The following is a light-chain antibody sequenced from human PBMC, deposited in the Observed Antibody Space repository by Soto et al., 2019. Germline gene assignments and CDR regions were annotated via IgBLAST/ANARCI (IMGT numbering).Light chain of an antibody. J-gene: IGLJ1*01. CDR2: GNN. CDR3: QSYDSSLSPFV. V-gene: IGLV1-40*01. Sequence: QSSLTQPPSVSGAPGQRVTLSCTGSISNIGAGFDAHWYQQFPGTAPKLLIYGNNNRPSGVPDRFSASKSGTSASLAITGLQAEDEADYYCQSYDSSLSPFVYGTGTKVNVL. CDR1: ISNIGAGFD.